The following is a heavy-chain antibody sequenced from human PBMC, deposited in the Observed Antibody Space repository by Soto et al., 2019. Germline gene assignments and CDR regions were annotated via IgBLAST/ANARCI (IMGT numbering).Heavy chain of an antibody. Sequence: QVQLVQSGAEVKKPGASVKVSCKASGYTFTSYDINWVRQAIGQGLEWMGWMNPNSGNTGYAQKFQIRVTMTRNISISTAYMELSSLRSEDTAVYYCARWPDGYYYYGMDDWVQGTTVTVSS. CDR3: ARWPDGYYYYGMDD. J-gene: IGHJ6*02. CDR2: MNPNSGNT. V-gene: IGHV1-8*01. CDR1: GYTFTSYD.